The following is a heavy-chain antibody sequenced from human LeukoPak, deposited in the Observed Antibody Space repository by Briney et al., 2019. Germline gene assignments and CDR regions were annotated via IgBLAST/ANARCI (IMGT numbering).Heavy chain of an antibody. CDR3: AKGPQSTYYYYMDV. V-gene: IGHV3-48*03. CDR2: ISSSGSTI. CDR1: GFTFSSYE. D-gene: IGHD2-2*01. J-gene: IGHJ6*03. Sequence: GGSLRLSCAASGFTFSSYEMNWVRQAPGKGLEWVSYISSSGSTIYYADSVKGRFTISRDNAKNSLYLQMNSLRAEDTAVYYCAKGPQSTYYYYMDVWGKGTTVTVSS.